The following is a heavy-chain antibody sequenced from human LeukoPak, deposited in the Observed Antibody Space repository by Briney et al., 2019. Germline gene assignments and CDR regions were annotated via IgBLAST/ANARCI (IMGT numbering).Heavy chain of an antibody. CDR2: IYHSGST. J-gene: IGHJ4*02. CDR1: GDSMSIGYY. D-gene: IGHD3-22*01. V-gene: IGHV4-38-2*02. Sequence: PSETLSLTCTVSGDSMSIGYYWGWIRQPPGKGLEWIGSIYHSGSTYYNPSLKSRVTISVDTSKNQFSLKVNSVTAADTAVYYCARDRRYYDSSGYIRGFDYWGQGTLVTVSS. CDR3: ARDRRYYDSSGYIRGFDY.